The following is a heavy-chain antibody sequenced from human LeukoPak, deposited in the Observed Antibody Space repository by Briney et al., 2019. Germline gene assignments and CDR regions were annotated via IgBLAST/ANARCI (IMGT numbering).Heavy chain of an antibody. CDR2: IKQDGSEK. CDR1: GFTFSSYW. CDR3: ARGGVLRFLEWLPDDLDY. V-gene: IGHV3-7*01. J-gene: IGHJ4*02. Sequence: PGGSLRLSCTASGFTFSSYWMSWVRQAPGKGLEWVANIKQDGSEKYYVDSVKGRFTISRDNDKNSLYLQMNSLRAEDTAVYYCARGGVLRFLEWLPDDLDYWGQGTPVTVSS. D-gene: IGHD3-3*01.